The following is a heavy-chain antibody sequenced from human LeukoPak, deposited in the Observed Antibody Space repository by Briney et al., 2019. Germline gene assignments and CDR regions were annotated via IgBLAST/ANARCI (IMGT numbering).Heavy chain of an antibody. CDR1: GFTFSSYG. CDR2: ISYDGSNK. D-gene: IGHD3-10*01. V-gene: IGHV3-30*18. J-gene: IGHJ4*02. Sequence: TGGSLRLSCAASGFTFSSYGMHWVRQAPGKGLEWVAVISYDGSNKYYADSVKGRFTISRDNSKNTLYLQMNGLRAEDTAVYYCAKEFDDYYGSGSHPFDYWGQGTLVTVSS. CDR3: AKEFDDYYGSGSHPFDY.